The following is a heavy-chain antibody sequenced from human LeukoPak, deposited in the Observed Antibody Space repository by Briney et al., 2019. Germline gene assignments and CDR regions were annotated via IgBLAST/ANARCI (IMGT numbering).Heavy chain of an antibody. Sequence: PSETLSLTCTVSGGSISSYYWSWIRQPPGKGLEWIGYIYYSGSTNYNPSLKSRVTISVDTSKNQFSLKLSSVTAADTAVYYCARDKEYYYDSSELDYWGQGTLVTVSS. D-gene: IGHD3-22*01. J-gene: IGHJ4*02. V-gene: IGHV4-59*01. CDR1: GGSISSYY. CDR2: IYYSGST. CDR3: ARDKEYYYDSSELDY.